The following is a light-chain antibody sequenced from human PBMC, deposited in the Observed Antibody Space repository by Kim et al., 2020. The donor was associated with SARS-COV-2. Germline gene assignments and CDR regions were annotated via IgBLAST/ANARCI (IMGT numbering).Light chain of an antibody. CDR3: NSYTSSKTVV. J-gene: IGLJ2*01. Sequence: QSALTQPASVSGSPGQSITISCIGTSSDVGGYNYVSWYQHHPGKAPKLMIYDVSKRPSGVSNRFSGSKSGNTASLTISGLQPEDEADYYCNSYTSSKTVVFGGGTQLTVL. CDR1: SSDVGGYNY. CDR2: DVS. V-gene: IGLV2-14*03.